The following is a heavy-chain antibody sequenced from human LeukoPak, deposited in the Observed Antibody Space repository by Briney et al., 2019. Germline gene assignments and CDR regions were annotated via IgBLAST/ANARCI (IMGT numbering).Heavy chain of an antibody. Sequence: GGSLRLSCAASGFTFSSYWMSWVRQAPGNGLEWVANIKQDGSEKYYVDSVKGRFTISRDNAKNSLYLQMNSLRAEDTAVYYCASSSNYYGSGSYYLPYYYYGMDVWGQGTTVTVSS. CDR2: IKQDGSEK. CDR1: GFTFSSYW. D-gene: IGHD3-10*01. CDR3: ASSSNYYGSGSYYLPYYYYGMDV. J-gene: IGHJ6*02. V-gene: IGHV3-7*01.